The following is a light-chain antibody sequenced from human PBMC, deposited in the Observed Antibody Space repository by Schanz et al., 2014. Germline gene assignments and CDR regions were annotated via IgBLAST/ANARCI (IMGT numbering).Light chain of an antibody. J-gene: IGLJ3*02. Sequence: QSVLTQPPSVSAAPGQKVTISCSGSSSNIGNNYVSWYQQLPGTAPKLLIYDNNKRPSGIPDRFSGSKSGTSATLGITGLQSGDEADYYCQSYDSSLSGPVFGGGTKLSVL. CDR1: SSNIGNNY. CDR3: QSYDSSLSGPV. CDR2: DNN. V-gene: IGLV1-51*01.